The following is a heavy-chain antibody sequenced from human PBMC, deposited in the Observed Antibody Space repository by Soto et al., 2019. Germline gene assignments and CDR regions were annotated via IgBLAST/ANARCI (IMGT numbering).Heavy chain of an antibody. D-gene: IGHD3-16*01. Sequence: QVQLVQSGAEVKKPGSSVKVSCKASVDTFTTYTINWVRQAPGQGLEWMGGIVPILGAGNYAQKFQGRVTITADRSTTTAYLDLSSLRSDDTAVYYCAREGEGIPAHRYWGQGTLVTVSS. CDR1: VDTFTTYT. CDR3: AREGEGIPAHRY. CDR2: IVPILGAG. V-gene: IGHV1-69*06. J-gene: IGHJ4*02.